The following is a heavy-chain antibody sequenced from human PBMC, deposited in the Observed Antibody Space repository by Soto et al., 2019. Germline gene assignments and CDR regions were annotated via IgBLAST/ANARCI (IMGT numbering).Heavy chain of an antibody. V-gene: IGHV3-7*03. CDR1: GFTFSSYG. CDR3: ARDGLLFSGPYRPSRFDY. J-gene: IGHJ4*02. CDR2: IKHDTSEA. D-gene: IGHD3-16*02. Sequence: PGGSLRLSCAASGFTFSSYGMHWVRQAPGKGLEWVGNIKHDTSEAHYADSVKGRFTITRDNIKNFLFLQMNGLRADDTASYYCARDGLLFSGPYRPSRFDYWGLGTLV.